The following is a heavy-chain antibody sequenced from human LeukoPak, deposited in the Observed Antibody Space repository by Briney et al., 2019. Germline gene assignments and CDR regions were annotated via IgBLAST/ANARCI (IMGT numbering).Heavy chain of an antibody. CDR3: ARGPLKNCGGDCYPGYFQH. CDR1: GYTFTSYG. CDR2: ISAYNGNT. Sequence: ASVKVSCKAPGYTFTSYGISWVRQAPGQGLEWMGWISAYNGNTNYAQKLQGRVTMTTDTSTSTAYMELRSPRSDDTAVYYCARGPLKNCGGDCYPGYFQHWGQGTLVTVSS. V-gene: IGHV1-18*01. D-gene: IGHD2-21*02. J-gene: IGHJ1*01.